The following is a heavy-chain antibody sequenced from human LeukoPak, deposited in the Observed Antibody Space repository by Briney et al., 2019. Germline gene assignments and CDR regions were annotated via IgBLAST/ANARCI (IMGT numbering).Heavy chain of an antibody. CDR1: GGSISSGDYY. D-gene: IGHD5-12*01. CDR2: IYYSGST. J-gene: IGHJ4*02. CDR3: ARSEATLYYFDY. Sequence: SETLSLTCTVSGGSISSGDYYWSWIRQPPGKGLEWIGYIYYSGSTYYNPSLKSRVTISVDTSKNQFSLKLSSVTAADTAVYYCARSEATLYYFDYWGQGTLVTVSS. V-gene: IGHV4-30-4*08.